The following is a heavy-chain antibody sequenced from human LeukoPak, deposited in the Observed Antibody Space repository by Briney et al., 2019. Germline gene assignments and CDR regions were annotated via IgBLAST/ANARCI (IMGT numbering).Heavy chain of an antibody. CDR2: ISGSGGST. J-gene: IGHJ4*02. Sequence: GGSLRLSCAASGFTFSSYAMSWVRQAPGKGLEWVSAISGSGGSTYYADSVKGRLTISRDSSKSTLYLQMNSLRAEDTAVYYCAKATIFGVVTLYYFDYWGQGTLVTVSS. D-gene: IGHD3-3*01. CDR1: GFTFSSYA. CDR3: AKATIFGVVTLYYFDY. V-gene: IGHV3-23*01.